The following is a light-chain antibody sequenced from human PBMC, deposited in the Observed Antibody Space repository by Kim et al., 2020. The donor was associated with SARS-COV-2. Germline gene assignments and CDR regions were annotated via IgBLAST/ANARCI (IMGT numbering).Light chain of an antibody. CDR2: SNN. Sequence: ELTQPPSASGTPGQRVTISCSGTFFNIGSNIVNWYQQLPGTAPKLLIYSNNQRPSGVPDRFSGSKSGTSASLVISGLQSEDEADYYCAAWDDSMKVVFGGGTQLTVL. J-gene: IGLJ2*01. V-gene: IGLV1-44*01. CDR1: FFNIGSNI. CDR3: AAWDDSMKVV.